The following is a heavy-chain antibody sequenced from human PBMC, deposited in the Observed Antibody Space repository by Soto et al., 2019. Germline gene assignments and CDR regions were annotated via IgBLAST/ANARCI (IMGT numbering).Heavy chain of an antibody. CDR3: ARPSSAVANDY. J-gene: IGHJ4*02. V-gene: IGHV4-39*01. CDR1: GGSISSSSYY. CDR2: IYYSGST. D-gene: IGHD6-19*01. Sequence: SETLSLTCTVSGGSISSSSYYWGWIRQPPGKGLEWIGSIYYSGSTYYNPSLKSRVTISVDTSKNQFSLKLSSVTAADTAVYYCARPSSAVANDYWGQGTLVTVSS.